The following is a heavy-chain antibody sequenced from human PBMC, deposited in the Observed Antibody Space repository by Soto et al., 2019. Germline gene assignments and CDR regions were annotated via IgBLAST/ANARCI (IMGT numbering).Heavy chain of an antibody. CDR1: GGSISSSSYY. D-gene: IGHD2-15*01. CDR2: TYYSGST. Sequence: QLQLQESGPGLVKPSETLSLTCTVSGGSISSSSYYWGWIRQPPGKGLEWIGSTYYSGSTYYNPSLKSRGTISVDTSKNQFSLKLSSVTAADTAVYYCAIPLDCSGGSCYYFDYWGQGTLVTVSS. J-gene: IGHJ4*02. CDR3: AIPLDCSGGSCYYFDY. V-gene: IGHV4-39*01.